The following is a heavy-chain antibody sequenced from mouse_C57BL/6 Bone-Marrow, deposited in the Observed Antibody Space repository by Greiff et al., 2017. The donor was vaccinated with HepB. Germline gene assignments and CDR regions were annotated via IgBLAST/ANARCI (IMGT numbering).Heavy chain of an antibody. CDR1: GFTFSSYG. V-gene: IGHV5-6*01. J-gene: IGHJ4*01. CDR3: ARLTTVSPYAMDY. CDR2: ISSGGSYT. Sequence: EVQRVESGGDLVKPGGSLKLSCAASGFTFSSYGMSWVRQTPDKRLEWVATISSGGSYTYYPDSVKGRFTISRDNAKNTLYLQMSSLKSEDTAMYYCARLTTVSPYAMDYWGQGTSVTVSS. D-gene: IGHD1-1*01.